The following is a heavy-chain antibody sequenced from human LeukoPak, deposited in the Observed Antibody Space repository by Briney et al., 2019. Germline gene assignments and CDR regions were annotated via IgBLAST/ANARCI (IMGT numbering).Heavy chain of an antibody. CDR2: ISGSGGST. D-gene: IGHD3-10*01. CDR3: AKAGFGEFRPNWFDP. J-gene: IGHJ5*02. Sequence: GGSLRLSCAASGFTFSSYAMSWVRQAPGKGLEWVSAISGSGGSTYYVDSVKGRFTISRDNSKNTLYLQMNSLRAEDTAVYYCAKAGFGEFRPNWFDPWGQGTLVTVSS. V-gene: IGHV3-23*01. CDR1: GFTFSSYA.